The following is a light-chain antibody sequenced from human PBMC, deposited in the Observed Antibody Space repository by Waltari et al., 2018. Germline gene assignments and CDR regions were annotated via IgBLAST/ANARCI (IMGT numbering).Light chain of an antibody. CDR2: AAS. CDR3: QQHDNLPLT. CDR1: QTIDNY. Sequence: DIQMTQSPSSLSASVGDRVTITCRASQTIDNYVNWYQHRPGRAPRLLIYAASVLQSGVPSRFSGSGSGTHFTLTISSLQPEDIATYYCQQHDNLPLTFGPGTKVEIK. V-gene: IGKV1-33*01. J-gene: IGKJ3*01.